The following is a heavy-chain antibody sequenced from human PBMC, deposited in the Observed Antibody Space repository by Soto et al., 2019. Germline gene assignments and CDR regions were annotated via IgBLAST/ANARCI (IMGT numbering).Heavy chain of an antibody. CDR2: IYYSGST. CDR3: AGGSGSGRGGRDY. CDR1: GGSISSGGYY. Sequence: PSETLSLTCTVSGGSISSGGYYWSWIRQHPGKGLEWIGYIYYSGSTYYNPSLKSRVTISVDTPKNQFSLKLSPVTAADTAVYYCAGGSGSGRGGRDYWGQGTLVTVSS. J-gene: IGHJ4*02. V-gene: IGHV4-31*03. D-gene: IGHD3-10*01.